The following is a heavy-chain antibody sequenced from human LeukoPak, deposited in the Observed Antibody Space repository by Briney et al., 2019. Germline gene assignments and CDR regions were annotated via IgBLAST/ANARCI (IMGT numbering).Heavy chain of an antibody. D-gene: IGHD6-19*01. Sequence: ASVKVSCKASGYTFTSYDINWVRQATGQGLEWMGWVNPNSGNTGYAQKFQGRVTMTRNTSISTAYMELSSLRSEDTAVYYCARGSSGWGYYYGMDVWGQGTTVTVSS. J-gene: IGHJ6*02. CDR2: VNPNSGNT. V-gene: IGHV1-8*01. CDR1: GYTFTSYD. CDR3: ARGSSGWGYYYGMDV.